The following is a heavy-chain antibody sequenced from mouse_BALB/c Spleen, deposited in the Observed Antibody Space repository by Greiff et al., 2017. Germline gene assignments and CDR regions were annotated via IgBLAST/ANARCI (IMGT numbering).Heavy chain of an antibody. J-gene: IGHJ3*01. CDR1: GFNIKDTY. CDR2: IDPANGNT. CDR3: ARGDDYDGAY. Sequence: EVMLVESGAELVKPGASVKLSCTASGFNIKDTYMHWVKQRPEQGLEWIGRIDPANGNTKYDPKFQGKATITADTSSNTAYLQLSSLTSEDTAVYYCARGDDYDGAYWGQGTLVTVSA. D-gene: IGHD2-4*01. V-gene: IGHV14-3*02.